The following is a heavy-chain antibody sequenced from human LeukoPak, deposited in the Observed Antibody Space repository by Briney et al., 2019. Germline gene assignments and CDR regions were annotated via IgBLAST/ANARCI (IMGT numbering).Heavy chain of an antibody. CDR2: INPSGGST. V-gene: IGHV1-46*01. CDR1: GYTFTSYF. J-gene: IGHJ4*02. D-gene: IGHD4-17*01. CDR3: ARGPRATVTTYADY. Sequence: GASVKVSCEASGYTFTSYFMHWVRRAPGQGLGWMGIINPSGGSTSYAQKFQGRVTMTRDTSTSTVYMELSSLRSEDTAVYYCARGPRATVTTYADYWGQGTLVTVSS.